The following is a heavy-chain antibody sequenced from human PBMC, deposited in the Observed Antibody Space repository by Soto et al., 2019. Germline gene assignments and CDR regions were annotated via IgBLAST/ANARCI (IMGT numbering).Heavy chain of an antibody. CDR2: INPSGGST. J-gene: IGHJ6*02. D-gene: IGHD2-2*01. CDR3: ARARDIVVAPATLGYYYYGMDV. CDR1: GYTFTSYY. V-gene: IGHV1-46*01. Sequence: ASVKVSCKASGYTFTSYYMHWVRQAPGQGLEWMGIINPSGGSTSYAQKFQGRVTMTRDTSTSTVYMELSSLRSEDTAVYYCARARDIVVAPATLGYYYYGMDVWGQGTTVTVSS.